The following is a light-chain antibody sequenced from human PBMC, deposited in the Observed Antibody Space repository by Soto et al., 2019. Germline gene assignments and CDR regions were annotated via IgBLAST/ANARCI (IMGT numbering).Light chain of an antibody. CDR1: QSVSTN. CDR3: QQYNNWPPVT. CDR2: GAS. J-gene: IGKJ4*01. Sequence: EIVMTQSPATLSVSPGERATLSCRASQSVSTNLAWYQQKPGQGPRLLIFGASTRAIGIPARFSGSGSGTDFTLTISSLQSEDFAVYYCQQYNNWPPVTFGGGTKLEIK. V-gene: IGKV3-15*01.